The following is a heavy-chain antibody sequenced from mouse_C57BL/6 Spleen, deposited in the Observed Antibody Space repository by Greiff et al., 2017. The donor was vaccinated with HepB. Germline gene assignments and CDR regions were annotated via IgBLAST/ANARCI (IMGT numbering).Heavy chain of an antibody. D-gene: IGHD1-1*01. J-gene: IGHJ2*01. CDR3: ASKGPYYYGSRQYYFDY. CDR2: ILPGSGST. V-gene: IGHV1-9*01. Sequence: SGAELMKPGASVKLSCKATGYTFTGYWIEWVKQRPGHGLEWIGEILPGSGSTNYNEKFKGKATFTADTSSNTAYMQLSSLTTEDSAIYYCASKGPYYYGSRQYYFDYWGQGTTLTVSS. CDR1: GYTFTGYW.